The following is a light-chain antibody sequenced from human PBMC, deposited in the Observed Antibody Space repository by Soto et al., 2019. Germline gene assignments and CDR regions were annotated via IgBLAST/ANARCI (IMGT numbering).Light chain of an antibody. CDR2: EVS. CDR3: SSYTSSSTLYV. J-gene: IGLJ1*01. V-gene: IGLV2-14*01. Sequence: QSVLTQPASVSGSPGQSITISCTGTSSDVGGYNYVSWYQQHPGKSPKLMIYEVSNRPSGVSDRFSGSKSGNTASLPISGLQAEDEADYYCSSYTSSSTLYVCGTGTKVTVL. CDR1: SSDVGGYNY.